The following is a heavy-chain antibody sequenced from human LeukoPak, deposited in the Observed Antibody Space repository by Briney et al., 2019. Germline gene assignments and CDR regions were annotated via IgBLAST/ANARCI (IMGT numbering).Heavy chain of an antibody. V-gene: IGHV4-34*01. CDR2: INHSGST. D-gene: IGHD3-3*01. CDR3: ARSGHDFWSGYYYIDY. Sequence: PSETLSLTCAVYGGSFSGYYWSWIRQPPGKGLEWIGEINHSGSTNYNPSLKSRVTISVDTSKNQFSLKLSSVTAADTAVYYCARSGHDFWSGYYYIDYWGQGTLVTVSS. J-gene: IGHJ4*02. CDR1: GGSFSGYY.